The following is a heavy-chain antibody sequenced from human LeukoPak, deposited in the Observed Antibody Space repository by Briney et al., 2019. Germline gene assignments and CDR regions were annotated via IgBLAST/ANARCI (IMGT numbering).Heavy chain of an antibody. D-gene: IGHD2-15*01. CDR2: INPNSGGT. CDR3: ARGNIVVVVAAYFDY. J-gene: IGHJ4*02. V-gene: IGHV1-2*02. Sequence: GASVKVSCKASGYTFTSYYMHWVRQAPGQGLEWMGWINPNSGGTNYAQKFQGRVTMTRDTSISTAYMELSRLRSDDTAVYYCARGNIVVVVAAYFDYWGQGTLVTVSS. CDR1: GYTFTSYY.